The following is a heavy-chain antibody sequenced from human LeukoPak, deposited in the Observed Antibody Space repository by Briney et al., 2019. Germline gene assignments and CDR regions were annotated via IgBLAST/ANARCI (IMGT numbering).Heavy chain of an antibody. CDR1: GGSFSGYY. J-gene: IGHJ4*02. V-gene: IGHV4-34*01. Sequence: SETLSLTCAVYGGSFSGYYLSWIRQPPGKGLEWIGEINHSGSTNYNPSLKSRVTISVDTSKNQFSLKLSSVTAADTAVYYCANGYSSSPGFDYWGQGTLVTVSS. CDR2: INHSGST. D-gene: IGHD6-13*01. CDR3: ANGYSSSPGFDY.